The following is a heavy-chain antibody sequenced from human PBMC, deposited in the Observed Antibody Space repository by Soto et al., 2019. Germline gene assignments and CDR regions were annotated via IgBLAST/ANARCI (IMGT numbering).Heavy chain of an antibody. CDR3: ARPAYCGRDCFFPH. J-gene: IGHJ1*01. Sequence: PGESLNISCKGSGYTFSTYWIAWVRQMPGKGLEWMGIIYPGDSDTRYSPSFQGQVTISADKSISTAYLQWSSLKASDTAMYYCARPAYCGRDCFFPHRGQGTLVIVSS. V-gene: IGHV5-51*01. CDR1: GYTFSTYW. D-gene: IGHD2-21*02. CDR2: IYPGDSDT.